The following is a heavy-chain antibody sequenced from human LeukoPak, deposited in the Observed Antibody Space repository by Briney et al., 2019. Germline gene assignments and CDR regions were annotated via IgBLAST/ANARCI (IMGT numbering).Heavy chain of an antibody. J-gene: IGHJ4*01. CDR3: ARAPDYSVSGRDPHY. CDR2: IQADGSEK. Sequence: GGSLRLSCVASGFTISSYWMTWVRQAPGEGLEWVGNIQADGSEKNYADSVNGRFTTSRDNAKNSLYLQMHSLRVEDTAVYYCARAPDYSVSGRDPHYWGRGTLVIVSS. D-gene: IGHD3-10*01. V-gene: IGHV3-7*01. CDR1: GFTISSYW.